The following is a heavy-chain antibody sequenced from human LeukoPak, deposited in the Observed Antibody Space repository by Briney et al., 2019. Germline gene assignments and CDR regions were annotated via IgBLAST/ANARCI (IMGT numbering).Heavy chain of an antibody. J-gene: IGHJ5*02. CDR2: IYLPDSDT. CDR1: GYSFSSFL. CDR3: ASIGRSAEPSLP. V-gene: IGHV5-51*01. D-gene: IGHD1-14*01. Sequence: ESLKISCQGSGYSFSSFLVAWVRQMPGKGLEWMGIIYLPDSDTRYSPSFQAHFTISADKSISPAYLQWSSLKAPDSAMYYGASIGRSAEPSLPWGQGTLVTVSS.